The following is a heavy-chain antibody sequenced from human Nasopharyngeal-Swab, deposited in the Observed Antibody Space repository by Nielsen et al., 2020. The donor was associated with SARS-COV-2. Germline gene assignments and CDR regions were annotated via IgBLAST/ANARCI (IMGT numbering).Heavy chain of an antibody. CDR1: GFTFSEYT. V-gene: IGHV3-21*01. J-gene: IGHJ4*02. CDR2: ISSSGSYM. Sequence: GASLKIYCAAYGFTFSEYTMNWVRQASGKGLEWVSSISSSGSYMYYTDSVKGRFTMSRDNAKNSLYLQMNSLRAEDTAVYYCASDSRYWGQGTLVTVSS. CDR3: ASDSRY. D-gene: IGHD2-2*01.